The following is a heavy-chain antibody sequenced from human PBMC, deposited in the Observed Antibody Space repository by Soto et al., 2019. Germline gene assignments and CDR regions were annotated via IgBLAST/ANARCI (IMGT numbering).Heavy chain of an antibody. D-gene: IGHD1-26*01. CDR2: ISGSGGST. CDR1: GFTFSSYA. J-gene: IGHJ4*02. Sequence: LRLSCAASGFTFSSYAMSWVRQAPGKGLEWVSAISGSGGSTYYADSVKGRFTISRDNSKNTLYLQMDRLRAEDTAVYYCAKSGPSRVGPADYWGQGPLVTVSS. V-gene: IGHV3-23*01. CDR3: AKSGPSRVGPADY.